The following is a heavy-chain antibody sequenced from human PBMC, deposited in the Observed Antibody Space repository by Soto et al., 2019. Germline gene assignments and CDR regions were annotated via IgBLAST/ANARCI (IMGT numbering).Heavy chain of an antibody. Sequence: GGSLRLSCAASGFTFSNAWMSWVRQAPGKGLEWVGRIKSKTDGGTTDYAAPVKGRFTISRDDSKNTLYLQMNSLKTEDTAVYYCTTDYGDYVATYFDYWGQGTLVTVSS. J-gene: IGHJ4*02. CDR1: GFTFSNAW. V-gene: IGHV3-15*01. CDR2: IKSKTDGGTT. CDR3: TTDYGDYVATYFDY. D-gene: IGHD4-17*01.